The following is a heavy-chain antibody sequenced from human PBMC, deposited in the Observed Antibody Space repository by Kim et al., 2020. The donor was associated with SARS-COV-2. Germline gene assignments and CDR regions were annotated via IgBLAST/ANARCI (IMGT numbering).Heavy chain of an antibody. J-gene: IGHJ4*02. CDR1: GFTFSSYS. D-gene: IGHD6-13*01. CDR2: ISSSSSYI. CDR3: ARDKVEWSSWYDPPYLSN. V-gene: IGHV3-21*01. Sequence: GGSLRLSCAASGFTFSSYSMNWVRQAPGKGLEWVSSISSSSSYIYYADSVKGRFTISRDNAKNSLYLQMNSLRAEDTAVYYCARDKVEWSSWYDPPYLSNWGQGTLVTVSS.